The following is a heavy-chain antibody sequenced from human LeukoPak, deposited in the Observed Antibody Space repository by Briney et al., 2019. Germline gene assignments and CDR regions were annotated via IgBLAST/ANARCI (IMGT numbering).Heavy chain of an antibody. CDR2: INPSGGST. Sequence: ASVKVSCKASGYTFTSYYMHWVRQAPGQGLEWMGIINPSGGSTCYAQKFQGRVTMTRDTSTSTAYMELSSLTSDDTAVYFCAKNTTGGYSGSWGQGTLVTVSS. J-gene: IGHJ5*02. V-gene: IGHV1-46*01. CDR1: GYTFTSYY. D-gene: IGHD5-12*01. CDR3: AKNTTGGYSGS.